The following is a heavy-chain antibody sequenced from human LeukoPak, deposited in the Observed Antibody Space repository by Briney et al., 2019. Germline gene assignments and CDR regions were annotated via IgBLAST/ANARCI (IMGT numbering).Heavy chain of an antibody. Sequence: TGGSLRLSCAASGFTFSSYGMSWVRQAPGKGLEWVSAISGSGGSTYYADSVKGRFTISRDNSKDTLYLQMNSLRAEDTAVYYCAKAPNFPAAGVDYWGQGTLVTVSS. CDR2: ISGSGGST. CDR1: GFTFSSYG. D-gene: IGHD2-2*01. J-gene: IGHJ4*02. CDR3: AKAPNFPAAGVDY. V-gene: IGHV3-23*01.